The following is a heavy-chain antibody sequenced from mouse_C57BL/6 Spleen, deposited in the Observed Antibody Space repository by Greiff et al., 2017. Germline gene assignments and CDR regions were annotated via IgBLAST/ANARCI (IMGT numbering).Heavy chain of an antibody. J-gene: IGHJ4*01. D-gene: IGHD1-1*01. CDR2: INPNSGTT. CDR3: ARCRISSGRGLYAMDY. V-gene: IGHV1-39*01. Sequence: VQLQQSGPELVKPGASVTISCKASGYSFTDYNMNWVKQSNGKSLEWIGVINPNSGTTSYNQPFKGKATLTVDQSSSTAYMQLNILTSEDSAVYYCARCRISSGRGLYAMDYWGQGTSVTVSA. CDR1: GYSFTDYN.